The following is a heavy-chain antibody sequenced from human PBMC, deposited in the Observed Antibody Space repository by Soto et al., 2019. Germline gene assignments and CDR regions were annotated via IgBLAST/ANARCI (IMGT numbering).Heavy chain of an antibody. CDR1: VCTLTRYY. D-gene: IGHD2-2*01. CDR3: AREISTTRYYYYYGMDV. V-gene: IGHV1-46*01. J-gene: IGHJ6*02. CDR2: INPSGGIT. Sequence: VHVSCQHSVCTLTRYYLQWVRQAAGQGPEWMEIINPSGGITNDAQKFQDRVTMTSDTSTSTVYMELSSLRSEDTAVYYCAREISTTRYYYYYGMDVWGQGTTVTGSS.